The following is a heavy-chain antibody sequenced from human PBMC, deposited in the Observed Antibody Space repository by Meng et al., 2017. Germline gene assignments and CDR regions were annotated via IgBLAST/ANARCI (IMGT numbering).Heavy chain of an antibody. CDR2: ISYDGSNK. CDR1: GFTFSSYA. J-gene: IGHJ5*02. CDR3: ARDRVTGTTGYRWFDP. V-gene: IGHV3-30*01. Sequence: GGSLRLSCAASGFTFSSYAMHWVRQAPGKGLEWVAVISYDGSNKYYADSVMGRFTISRDNSKNTLYLQMNSLRAEDTAVYYCARDRVTGTTGYRWFDPWGQGTLVTVSS. D-gene: IGHD1-7*01.